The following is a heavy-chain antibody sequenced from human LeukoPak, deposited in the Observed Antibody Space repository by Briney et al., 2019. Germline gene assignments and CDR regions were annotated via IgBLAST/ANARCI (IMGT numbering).Heavy chain of an antibody. CDR2: IRYDGSDK. CDR1: GFNFSNYD. CDR3: AKGDTS. J-gene: IGHJ5*02. Sequence: GGSLRLSCAASGFNFSNYDMHWVRQAPGKGLEWVAFIRYDGSDKYYADSVKGRFTISRDNSKNTLYVQMNSLRNEDTAVYYCAKGDTSWGQGTLVTVPS. D-gene: IGHD2-21*02. V-gene: IGHV3-30*02.